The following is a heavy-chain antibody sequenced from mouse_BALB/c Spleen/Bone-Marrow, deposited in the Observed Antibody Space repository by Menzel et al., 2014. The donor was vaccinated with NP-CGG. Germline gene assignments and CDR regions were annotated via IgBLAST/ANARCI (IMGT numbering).Heavy chain of an antibody. J-gene: IGHJ3*01. Sequence: VQLQQPGAELVKPGASVKLSCTASGFNIKDTYMHWVKQRPEQGLEWIGRIDPANGNTKYDPKFQGKATITADTSSNTAYLQLSSLTSEDTAAYYCARRGLLWHPWFAYWGQGTLVTVSA. CDR3: ARRGLLWHPWFAY. CDR1: GFNIKDTY. CDR2: IDPANGNT. V-gene: IGHV14-3*02. D-gene: IGHD2-1*01.